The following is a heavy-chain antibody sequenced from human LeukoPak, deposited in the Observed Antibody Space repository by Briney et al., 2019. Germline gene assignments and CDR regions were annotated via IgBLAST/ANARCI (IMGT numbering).Heavy chain of an antibody. CDR2: IGPNSGGT. J-gene: IGHJ5*02. Sequence: ASVKVSCKASGYTFSDYYMHWVRQAPGQGLERMGWIGPNSGGTNYAQKFQGRVTMTRDTSISTAYMELSRLISDDTAVYYCARSNIAVRRGDNWFDPWGQGTLVTVSS. CDR1: GYTFSDYY. V-gene: IGHV1-2*02. D-gene: IGHD6-6*01. CDR3: ARSNIAVRRGDNWFDP.